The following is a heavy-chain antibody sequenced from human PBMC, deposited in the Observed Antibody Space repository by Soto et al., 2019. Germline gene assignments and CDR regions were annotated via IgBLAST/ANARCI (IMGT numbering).Heavy chain of an antibody. J-gene: IGHJ4*02. CDR3: ARSLAEGDYYFDY. CDR2: IYHSGST. Sequence: SETLSLTCAVSGGSIGSSNWWSWARQPPGKGLEWIGEIYHSGSTNYNPSLKSRVTISVDKSKNQFSLKLSSVTAADTAVYYCARSLAEGDYYFDYWGQGTLVTVYS. CDR1: GGSIGSSNW. V-gene: IGHV4-4*02. D-gene: IGHD2-21*02.